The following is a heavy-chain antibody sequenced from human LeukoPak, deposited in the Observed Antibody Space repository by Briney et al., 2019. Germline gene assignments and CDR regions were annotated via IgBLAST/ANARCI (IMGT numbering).Heavy chain of an antibody. CDR3: ARVYSSSTVCFDH. D-gene: IGHD6-6*01. Sequence: PSETLSLTCTVSGVSISSSNNYWGWVRQAPGKGLEWIGSVYYPGNTHYNPSLKSRVTIPVDTFRNQFSLRLSSVTAADTAVYYCARVYSSSTVCFDHWGQGTLVTVSS. V-gene: IGHV4-39*07. J-gene: IGHJ4*02. CDR2: VYYPGNT. CDR1: GVSISSSNNY.